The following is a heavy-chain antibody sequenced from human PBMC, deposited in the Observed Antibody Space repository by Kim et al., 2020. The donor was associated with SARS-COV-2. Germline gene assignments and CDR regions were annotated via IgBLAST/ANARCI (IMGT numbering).Heavy chain of an antibody. J-gene: IGHJ4*02. V-gene: IGHV3-74*01. CDR3: VRLHQRYYFDF. Sequence: TIYAGSVKGRFTNSRDNAKSTLYLHMNRMRAEDTALYYCVRLHQRYYFDFWGQGTLVSVSS. D-gene: IGHD4-4*01. CDR2: T.